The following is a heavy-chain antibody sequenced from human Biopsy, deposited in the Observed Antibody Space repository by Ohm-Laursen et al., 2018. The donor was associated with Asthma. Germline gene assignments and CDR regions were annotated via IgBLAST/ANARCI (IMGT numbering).Heavy chain of an antibody. D-gene: IGHD3-10*01. CDR3: ARAVDYSHYYGIDV. CDR1: GYTFNSAG. J-gene: IGHJ6*02. CDR2: ISVYSGNT. V-gene: IGHV1-18*01. Sequence: SVKVSCKASGYTFNSAGITWVRQAPGQGLEWMGWISVYSGNTKVAQKLQDRVTMITDTSTSTAYMESRSLRSDDTAVYFCARAVDYSHYYGIDVWGQGTTVTVS.